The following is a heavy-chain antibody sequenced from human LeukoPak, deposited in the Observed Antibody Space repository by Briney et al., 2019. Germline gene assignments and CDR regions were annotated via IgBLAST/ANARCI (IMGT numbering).Heavy chain of an antibody. J-gene: IGHJ6*02. CDR2: ISNSGSTI. V-gene: IGHV3-48*01. Sequence: PGGSLRLSCVASGFTFSLHTMNWVRQAPGKGLEWVSYISNSGSTIYYADSVKGRFTISRDNAKNSLYLQMNSLRAEDTAVYYCAKDLLSGRYCSSTSCLYYGMDVWGQGTTVTVSS. D-gene: IGHD2-2*01. CDR3: AKDLLSGRYCSSTSCLYYGMDV. CDR1: GFTFSLHT.